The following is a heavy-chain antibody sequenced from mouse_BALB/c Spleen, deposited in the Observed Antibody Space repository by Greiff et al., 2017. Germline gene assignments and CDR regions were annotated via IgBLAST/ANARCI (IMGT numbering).Heavy chain of an antibody. J-gene: IGHJ2*01. CDR1: GYTFTSYW. D-gene: IGHD1-1*01. Sequence: QVQLQQSGAELARPGASVKLSCKASGYTFTSYWMQWVKQRPGQGLEWIGAIYPGDGDTRYTQKFKGKATLTADKSSSTAYMQLSSLASEDSAVYYCAREVDYYYGSSPDYWGQGTTLTVSS. CDR3: AREVDYYYGSSPDY. V-gene: IGHV1-87*01. CDR2: IYPGDGDT.